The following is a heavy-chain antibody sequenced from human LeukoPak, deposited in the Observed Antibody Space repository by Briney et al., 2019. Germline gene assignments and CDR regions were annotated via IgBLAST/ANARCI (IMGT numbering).Heavy chain of an antibody. CDR3: ARVGPRGGSSYFDY. CDR2: IKQDGSEK. Sequence: GGSLRLSCAASGFTFSSYWMSWVRQAPGKGLEWVANIKQDGSEKYYVDSVKGRFTISRDNAKNSLYLQMNSLRAEDTAVYYCARVGPRGGSSYFDYWGQGTLVTVSS. J-gene: IGHJ4*02. CDR1: GFTFSSYW. V-gene: IGHV3-7*01. D-gene: IGHD2-15*01.